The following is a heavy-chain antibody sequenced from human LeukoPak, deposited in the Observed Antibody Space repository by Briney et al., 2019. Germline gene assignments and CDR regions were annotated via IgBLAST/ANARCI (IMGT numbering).Heavy chain of an antibody. D-gene: IGHD3-10*01. Sequence: GSLRLSCAASGFTFSSYWMSWVRQAPGKGLEWIGEINHSGSTNYNPSLKSRVTISVDTSKNQFSLKLSSVTAADTAVYYCARGVITMVRGEPRFDPWGQGTLVTVSS. CDR2: INHSGST. CDR1: GFTFSSYW. V-gene: IGHV4-34*01. J-gene: IGHJ5*02. CDR3: ARGVITMVRGEPRFDP.